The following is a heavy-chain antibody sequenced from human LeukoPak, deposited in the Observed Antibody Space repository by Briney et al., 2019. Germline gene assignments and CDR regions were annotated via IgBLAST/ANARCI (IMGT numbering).Heavy chain of an antibody. CDR3: ARDLTPSSSWTPYYYYGMDV. CDR2: IIPIFGTA. CDR1: GGTFSSYA. Sequence: ASVKVSCKASGGTFSSYAISWVRQAPGQGLEWMGGIIPIFGTANYAQKFQGRVTITADESTSTAYMELSSLRSEDTAVYCCARDLTPSSSWTPYYYYGMDVWGQGTTVTVSS. J-gene: IGHJ6*02. V-gene: IGHV1-69*01. D-gene: IGHD6-13*01.